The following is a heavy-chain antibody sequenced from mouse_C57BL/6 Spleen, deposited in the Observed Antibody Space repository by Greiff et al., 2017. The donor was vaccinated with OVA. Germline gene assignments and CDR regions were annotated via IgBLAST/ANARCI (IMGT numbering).Heavy chain of an antibody. J-gene: IGHJ1*03. Sequence: EVQLQESGGGLVQPGGSLSLSCAASGFTFTDYYMSWVRQPPGKALEWLGFIRNKANGYTTEYSASVKGRFTISRDNSQSILYLQMNALRAEDSATYYCARYYDGPFWYFDVWGTGTTVTVSS. CDR3: ARYYDGPFWYFDV. CDR1: GFTFTDYY. V-gene: IGHV7-3*01. CDR2: IRNKANGYTT. D-gene: IGHD2-3*01.